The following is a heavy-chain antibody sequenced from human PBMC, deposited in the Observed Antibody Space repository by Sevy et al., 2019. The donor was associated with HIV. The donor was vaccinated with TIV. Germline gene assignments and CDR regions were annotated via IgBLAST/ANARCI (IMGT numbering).Heavy chain of an antibody. D-gene: IGHD3-22*01. V-gene: IGHV3-64*01. CDR1: GFTFSTYA. J-gene: IGHJ6*02. CDR3: ARKYHDTSVYPRYSMDV. Sequence: GGSLRLSCAASGFTFSTYAMYWVRQAPGKGLEYVSAISGGGGNTYYGTSVKGRFTVSRVNAKNTLYLQMGSLRAEDMAVYFCARKYHDTSVYPRYSMDVWGQGTTVTVSS. CDR2: ISGGGGNT.